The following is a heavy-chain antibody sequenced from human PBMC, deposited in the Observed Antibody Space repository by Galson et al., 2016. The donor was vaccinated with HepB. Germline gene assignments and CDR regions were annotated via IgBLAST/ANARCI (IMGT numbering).Heavy chain of an antibody. CDR2: ISTRRTT. CDR3: AKERLVRRIFDH. Sequence: SLRLSCAASGFVFSNFGLRWVRQAPGKGLEWVASISTRRTTYYSDSVQGRFTISRDNSNNTLYLQMNGPRAEDTAVYYCAKERLVRRIFDHWGQGTLLTVSS. D-gene: IGHD1-1*01. V-gene: IGHV3-23*01. CDR1: GFVFSNFG. J-gene: IGHJ4*02.